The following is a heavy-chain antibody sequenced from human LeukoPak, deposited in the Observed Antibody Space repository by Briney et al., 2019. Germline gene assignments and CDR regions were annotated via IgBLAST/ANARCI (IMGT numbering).Heavy chain of an antibody. CDR1: GFTFRIYG. Sequence: GGSLRLSCAASGFTFRIYGIQWVRQAPGKGLEWVALISYDGSNKYYRDSVKGRFTISRDNSKNTMYLQMNSLRPEDTAVYYCVKDGGLTVTTPLWYFDFWGRGTLVTVSS. CDR3: VKDGGLTVTTPLWYFDF. D-gene: IGHD4-17*01. J-gene: IGHJ2*01. V-gene: IGHV3-30*18. CDR2: ISYDGSNK.